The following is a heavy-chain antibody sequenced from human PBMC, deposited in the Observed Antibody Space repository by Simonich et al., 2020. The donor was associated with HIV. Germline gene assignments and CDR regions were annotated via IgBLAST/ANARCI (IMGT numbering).Heavy chain of an antibody. J-gene: IGHJ4*02. CDR2: INHSGGP. V-gene: IGHV4-34*01. Sequence: QVQLQQWGAGLLKPSETLSLPCAAYGGSFSGYYWSWIRQPQGKGREWIGEINHSGGPNYNPSLKWQVTISVDTSKNQFSRKLSSVTAADTAVYYCARGFYQRLYYFDYWGQGTLVTVSS. CDR3: ARGFYQRLYYFDY. CDR1: GGSFSGYY. D-gene: IGHD2-2*01.